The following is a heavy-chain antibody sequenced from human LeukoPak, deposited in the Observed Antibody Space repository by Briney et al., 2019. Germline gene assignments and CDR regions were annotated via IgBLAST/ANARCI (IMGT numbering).Heavy chain of an antibody. CDR2: IYYSGST. D-gene: IGHD6-19*01. CDR3: ARNRVAGYTDY. Sequence: PSETLSLTCTVSGGSISSYYWSWIRQPPGKGLEWIGYIYYSGSTNYNPSLKSRVTISVDTSKNQFSLKLSSVTAADTAVYYCARNRVAGYTDYWGQGTLVTVSS. V-gene: IGHV4-59*12. CDR1: GGSISSYY. J-gene: IGHJ4*02.